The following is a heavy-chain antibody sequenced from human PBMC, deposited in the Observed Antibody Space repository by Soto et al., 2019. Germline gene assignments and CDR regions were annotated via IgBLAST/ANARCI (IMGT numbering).Heavy chain of an antibody. CDR3: ARTLMVRGSYYFDY. CDR2: IYHSGST. J-gene: IGHJ4*02. D-gene: IGHD3-10*01. CDR1: SGSIGSSNW. Sequence: QVQLQESGPGLVKPSGTLSLTCAVSSGSIGSSNWWSWVRQPPGKGLEWIGEIYHSGSTNYNPSLKSRVTISVDKSKNQFSLKLSSVTAADTAVYYCARTLMVRGSYYFDYWGQGTLVTVSS. V-gene: IGHV4-4*02.